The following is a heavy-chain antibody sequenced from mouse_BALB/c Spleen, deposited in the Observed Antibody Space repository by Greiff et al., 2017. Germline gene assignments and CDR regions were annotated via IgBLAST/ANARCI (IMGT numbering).Heavy chain of an antibody. Sequence: QVQLKQPGAELVKPGASVKLSCKASGYTFTSYWMHWVKQRPGQGLEWIGEIDPSDSYTNYNQKFKGKATLTVDKSSSTAYMQLSSLTSEDSAVYYCARATAPLYYAMDYWGQGTSVTVSS. D-gene: IGHD1-2*01. CDR1: GYTFTSYW. CDR3: ARATAPLYYAMDY. J-gene: IGHJ4*01. V-gene: IGHV1-69*02. CDR2: IDPSDSYT.